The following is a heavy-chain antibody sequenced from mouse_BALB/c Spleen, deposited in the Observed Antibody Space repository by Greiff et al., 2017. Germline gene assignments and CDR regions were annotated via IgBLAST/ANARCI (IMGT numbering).Heavy chain of an antibody. CDR2: ISSGGSYT. CDR1: GFTFSSYA. CDR3: ARPGYYGSSYYWYFDV. D-gene: IGHD1-1*01. V-gene: IGHV5-9-3*01. Sequence: EVQRVESGGGLVKPGGSLKLSCAASGFTFSSYAMSWVRQTPEKRLEWVATISSGGSYTYYPDSVKGRFTISRDNAKNTLYLQMSSLRSEDTAMYYCARPGYYGSSYYWYFDVWGAGTTVTVSS. J-gene: IGHJ1*01.